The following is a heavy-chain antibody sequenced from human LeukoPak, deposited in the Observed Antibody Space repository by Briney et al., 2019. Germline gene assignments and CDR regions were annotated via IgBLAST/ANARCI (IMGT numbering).Heavy chain of an antibody. CDR1: GFTFGDYA. Sequence: GRSLRLSCATSGFTFGDYALSWVRQAPGKGLEWVGFTGSKAYAGPPEYAASVKGRFSISRDDYKTLFYLQINSLKADDTAVYYCTRNARDPDMRGQGTMVTVSS. J-gene: IGHJ3*02. CDR3: TRNARDPDM. CDR2: TGSKAYAGPP. V-gene: IGHV3-49*04.